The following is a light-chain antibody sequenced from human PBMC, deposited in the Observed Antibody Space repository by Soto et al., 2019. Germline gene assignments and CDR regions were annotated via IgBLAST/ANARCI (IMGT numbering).Light chain of an antibody. CDR1: QNIHSF. J-gene: IGKJ3*01. V-gene: IGKV1-39*01. CDR3: QQSYNIPFT. CDR2: GGS. Sequence: DIQMTQSPSSLSASVGDRVTITCQASQNIHSFLNWYQQKPGKAPQVLIYGGSALQSGVPSRFSGSGSGTDFTLTISSLQPEDFASYFCQQSYNIPFTFGPGTRVDI.